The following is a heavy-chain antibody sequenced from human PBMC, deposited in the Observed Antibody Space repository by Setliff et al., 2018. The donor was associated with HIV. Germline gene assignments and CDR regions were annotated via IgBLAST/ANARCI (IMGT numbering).Heavy chain of an antibody. V-gene: IGHV4-34*01. CDR3: ARGWGHDGFDF. Sequence: SETLSLTCAVYGRSFSGYYWNWIRQSPGKGLEWIGEINHSGGTNYNPSLKSRVTMSIDTSKNQFSLNMSSVTAADTAVYYCARGWGHDGFDFWGQGTMVT. J-gene: IGHJ3*01. CDR1: GRSFSGYY. D-gene: IGHD7-27*01. CDR2: INHSGGT.